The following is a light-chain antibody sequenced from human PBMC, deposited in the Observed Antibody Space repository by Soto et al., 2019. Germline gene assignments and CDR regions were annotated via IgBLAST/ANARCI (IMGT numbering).Light chain of an antibody. CDR2: KVS. J-gene: IGKJ5*01. Sequence: LMTQSPLSLPVTLGQPASISCRSSQSLVHSDGRTYLSWFQQRPGQSPRRLIYKVSNRDSGVPDRFSGGGSGTDFTLRISRVEAEDVGVYYCLVGTHGATFGQGTRLEIK. V-gene: IGKV2-30*02. CDR1: QSLVHSDGRTY. CDR3: LVGTHGAT.